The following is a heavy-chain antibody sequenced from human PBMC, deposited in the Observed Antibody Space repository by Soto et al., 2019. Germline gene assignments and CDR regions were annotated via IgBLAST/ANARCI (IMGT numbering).Heavy chain of an antibody. CDR2: ISSNGGST. CDR1: GFTFSSYA. D-gene: IGHD6-19*01. Sequence: GGSLRLSCAASGFTFSSYAMHWVRQAPGKGLEYVSAISSNGGSTYYANSVKGRFTISGDNSKNTLYLQMGSLRAEDMAVYYYARETAVKAVAGRDDFDIWGQGTMVTVS. CDR3: ARETAVKAVAGRDDFDI. J-gene: IGHJ3*02. V-gene: IGHV3-64*01.